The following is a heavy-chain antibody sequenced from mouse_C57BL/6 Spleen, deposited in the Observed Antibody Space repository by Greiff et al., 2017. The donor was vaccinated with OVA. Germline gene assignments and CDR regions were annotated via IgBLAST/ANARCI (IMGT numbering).Heavy chain of an antibody. V-gene: IGHV1-69*01. Sequence: VQLQQPGAELVMPGASVKLSCKASGYTFTSSWMHWVKQRPGQGLEWIGEIDPSDSYTNYNQKFKGKSTLTVDKSSSTAYMQLSSLTSEDSAVYYCARSELRLYYFDYWGQGTTLTVSS. J-gene: IGHJ2*01. CDR1: GYTFTSSW. CDR3: ARSELRLYYFDY. CDR2: IDPSDSYT. D-gene: IGHD3-2*02.